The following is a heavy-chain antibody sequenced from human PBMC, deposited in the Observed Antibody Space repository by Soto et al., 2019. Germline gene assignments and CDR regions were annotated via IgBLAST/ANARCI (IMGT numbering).Heavy chain of an antibody. CDR2: IYYSGST. CDR3: ARDRAKKYYDILTGYYNYYYYGMDV. J-gene: IGHJ6*02. CDR1: GGSISSGDYY. D-gene: IGHD3-9*01. V-gene: IGHV4-30-4*01. Sequence: PSETLSLTCTVSGGSISSGDYYWSWIRQPPGKGLEWIGYIYYSGSTYYNPSLKSRVTISVDTSKNQFSLKLSSVTAADTAVYYCARDRAKKYYDILTGYYNYYYYGMDVWGQGTTVTVSS.